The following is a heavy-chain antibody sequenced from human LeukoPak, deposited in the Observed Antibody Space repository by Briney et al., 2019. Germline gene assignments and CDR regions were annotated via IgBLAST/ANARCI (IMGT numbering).Heavy chain of an antibody. CDR1: GFTFSSYA. CDR3: AKAPYYDFWSGYFTTHFDY. Sequence: GGSLRLSCAASGFTFSSYAMSWVRQAPGKGLEWVSGISGSGGSTYYAESVKGRFTISRDNSKNTLYLQMNSLRAEDTAVYYCAKAPYYDFWSGYFTTHFDYWGQGTLVTVSS. D-gene: IGHD3-3*01. V-gene: IGHV3-23*01. CDR2: ISGSGGST. J-gene: IGHJ4*02.